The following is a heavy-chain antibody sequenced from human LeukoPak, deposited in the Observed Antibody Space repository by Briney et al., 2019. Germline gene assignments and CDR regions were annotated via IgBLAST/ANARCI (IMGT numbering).Heavy chain of an antibody. V-gene: IGHV3-30*03. Sequence: GGSLRLSCAASGFTFSSYGMHWVRQAPGKGLEWVAVISYDGSNKYYADSVRGRFTISRDNSKNTLYLQMNSLRAEDTAVYYCARDDRGLAPHFDYWGQGTLVTVSS. D-gene: IGHD5-12*01. CDR2: ISYDGSNK. J-gene: IGHJ4*02. CDR3: ARDDRGLAPHFDY. CDR1: GFTFSSYG.